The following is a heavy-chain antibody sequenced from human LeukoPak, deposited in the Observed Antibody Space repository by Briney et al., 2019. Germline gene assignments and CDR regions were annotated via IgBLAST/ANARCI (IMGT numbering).Heavy chain of an antibody. J-gene: IGHJ4*02. V-gene: IGHV3-7*01. D-gene: IGHD6-19*01. CDR3: AEGGWYPDC. CDR1: GFIFSSSW. Sequence: GGSLRLSCAASGFIFSSSWMSWVRQAPGKGLEWVAYIKQDGSEKHYVDSVKGRFTISRDNAENSLYLQMNSLRGEDTAIYYCAEGGWYPDCWGRGTLVTVSS. CDR2: IKQDGSEK.